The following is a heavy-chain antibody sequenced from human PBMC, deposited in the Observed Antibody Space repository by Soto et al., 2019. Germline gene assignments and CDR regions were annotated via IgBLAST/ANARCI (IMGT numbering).Heavy chain of an antibody. CDR3: ARDHVLWLPQSRGAQPGRY. Sequence: QVPLVESGGGVVQPGRSLRLSCAASGFTFSSYAMHWVRQAPGKGLEWVAVISYDGSNKYYADSVKGRFTISRDNSKNTLYLQMNSLRAEDTAVYYCARDHVLWLPQSRGAQPGRYWGQGTLVTVSS. D-gene: IGHD2-8*02. V-gene: IGHV3-30-3*01. CDR2: ISYDGSNK. CDR1: GFTFSSYA. J-gene: IGHJ4*02.